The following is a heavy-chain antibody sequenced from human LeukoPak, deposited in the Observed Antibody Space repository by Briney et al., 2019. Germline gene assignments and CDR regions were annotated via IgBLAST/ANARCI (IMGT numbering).Heavy chain of an antibody. D-gene: IGHD3-10*01. J-gene: IGHJ4*02. CDR1: GGSISSGGYY. CDR3: ARIPPRPLMVRGVDY. CDR2: IYHSGST. V-gene: IGHV4-30-2*03. Sequence: SQTLSLTCTVSGGSISSGGYYWSWIRQPPGKGLEWIGSIYHSGSTYYNPSLKSRVTISVDTSKNQFSLKLSSVTAADTAVYYCARIPPRPLMVRGVDYWGQGTLVTVSS.